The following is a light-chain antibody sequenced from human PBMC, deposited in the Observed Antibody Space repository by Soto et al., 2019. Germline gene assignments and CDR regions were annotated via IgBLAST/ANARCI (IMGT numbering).Light chain of an antibody. Sequence: QSVLTQPASVSASPGQSITISCTGTSSDIGAYNSVSWYQQHPGKAPQLMIYDVSYRPSGISSRFSGSKSGNTASLTISGLQADADAYYYCASYTSARIRVFGGGTKLTVL. V-gene: IGLV2-14*03. CDR1: SSDIGAYNS. CDR3: ASYTSARIRV. CDR2: DVS. J-gene: IGLJ2*01.